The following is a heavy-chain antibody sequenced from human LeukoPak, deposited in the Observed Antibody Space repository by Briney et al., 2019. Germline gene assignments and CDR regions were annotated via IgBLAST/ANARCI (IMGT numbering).Heavy chain of an antibody. Sequence: KPGGSLRLPCAASGFTFSSYSMNWVRQAPGKGLEWVSSISSSSSYIYYADSVKGRFTISRDNAKNSLYLQMNSLRAADTAVYYCARDIYGSGSYYAYWGQGTLVTVSS. V-gene: IGHV3-21*01. J-gene: IGHJ4*02. CDR2: ISSSSSYI. D-gene: IGHD3-10*01. CDR1: GFTFSSYS. CDR3: ARDIYGSGSYYAY.